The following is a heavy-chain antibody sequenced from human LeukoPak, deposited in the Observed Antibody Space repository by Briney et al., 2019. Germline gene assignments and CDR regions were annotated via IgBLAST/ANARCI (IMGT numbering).Heavy chain of an antibody. D-gene: IGHD2-21*02. CDR3: ARELHYNWFDP. CDR1: GFTFSSYS. Sequence: GGSLRLSCTASGFTFSSYSMNWVRQAPGKGLEWVSYISSSGSTIYYADSVKGRFTISRDNAKNSLYLQMNSLRAEDTAVYYCARELHYNWFDPWGQGTLVTVSS. CDR2: ISSSGSTI. J-gene: IGHJ5*02. V-gene: IGHV3-48*04.